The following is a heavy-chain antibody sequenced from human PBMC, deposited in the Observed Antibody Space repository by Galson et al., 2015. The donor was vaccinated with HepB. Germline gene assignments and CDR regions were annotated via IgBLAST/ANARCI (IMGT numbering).Heavy chain of an antibody. CDR2: TYYGSKWYN. V-gene: IGHV6-1*01. J-gene: IGHJ4*02. CDR3: TRGGAAAGTPFDY. D-gene: IGHD6-13*01. Sequence: CAISGDSVSSNSAAWNWIRQSPSRGLEWLGRTYYGSKWYNDYAVSVKSRITINPDTSKNQFSLQLNSVTPEDTAVYYCTRGGAAAGTPFDYWGQGTLVTVSS. CDR1: GDSVSSNSAA.